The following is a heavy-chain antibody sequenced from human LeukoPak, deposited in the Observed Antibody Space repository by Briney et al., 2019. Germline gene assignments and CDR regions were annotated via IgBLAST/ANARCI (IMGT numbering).Heavy chain of an antibody. CDR2: IYYDVST. J-gene: IGHJ4*02. CDR1: GLTDRRNH. Sequence: GGSLRLSCAASGLTDRRNHMTWVRQAPGKRLECVSVIYYDVSTYYGGSVKGRFTISRDNSKNTLYLQMNSLSAEETAVYYCAGKGTYSHLGQGALVTVSS. V-gene: IGHV3-66*01. CDR3: AGKGTYSH. D-gene: IGHD3-10*01.